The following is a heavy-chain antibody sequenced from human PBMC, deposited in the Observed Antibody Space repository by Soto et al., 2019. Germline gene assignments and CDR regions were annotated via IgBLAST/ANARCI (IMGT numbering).Heavy chain of an antibody. D-gene: IGHD4-17*01. CDR1: GGIFNSYT. J-gene: IGHJ5*02. V-gene: IGHV1-69*02. CDR2: IVPIIGLA. CDR3: ARLDYGDYGWFDP. Sequence: QVQLVQSGAEVKKPGSSVKVSCKASGGIFNSYTFGWVRQAPGQGLEWMGRIVPIIGLANYTQTFQGRVTSTADKSTTTVYMELSRLRSEDTAVYYCARLDYGDYGWFDPWGQGTLVIVSS.